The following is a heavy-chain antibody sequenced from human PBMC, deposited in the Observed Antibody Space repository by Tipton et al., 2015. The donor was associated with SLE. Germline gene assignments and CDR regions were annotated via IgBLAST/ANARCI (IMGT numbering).Heavy chain of an antibody. D-gene: IGHD1-1*01. J-gene: IGHJ4*02. CDR1: GFTFNNFW. Sequence: SLRLSCAASGFTFNNFWMSWVRQAPGKGLEWVASIKPDGSEKNYVDSVKGRLTISRDNAENSLYLQMNSLRAADTAVYYCARGRATPGYCGLGSLVTVPS. V-gene: IGHV3-7*04. CDR2: IKPDGSEK. CDR3: ARGRATPGY.